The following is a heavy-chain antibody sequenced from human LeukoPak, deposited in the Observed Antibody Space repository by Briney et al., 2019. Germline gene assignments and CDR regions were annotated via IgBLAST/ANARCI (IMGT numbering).Heavy chain of an antibody. V-gene: IGHV3-48*03. J-gene: IGHJ4*02. CDR1: GFSLHSYE. D-gene: IGHD5-18*01. CDR2: ISSSGSTI. CDR3: SRDPEDTAMVSFDY. Sequence: GGSLTLSCPDSGFSLHSYELNELGQAPGKGLEWASYISSSGSTIYYADSVKGRFTISRGNAKDSLYLQLNILRRDYTAVYYCSRDPEDTAMVSFDYWGQGTLVTVSS.